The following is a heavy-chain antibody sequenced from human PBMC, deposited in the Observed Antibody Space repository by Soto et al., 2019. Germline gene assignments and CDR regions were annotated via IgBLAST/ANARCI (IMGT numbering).Heavy chain of an antibody. J-gene: IGHJ4*02. V-gene: IGHV3-23*01. CDR3: AKVPVGATGRFDY. D-gene: IGHD1-26*01. CDR2: ISGSGGST. CDR1: GFTFSNYA. Sequence: PGGSMGLSCAGSGFTFSNYAMSWVRQAPGKGLAWVSAISGSGGSTYYADSVKGRFTISRDNSKNTLYLQMNSLRAEDTALYYCAKVPVGATGRFDYWGQGTLVTVSS.